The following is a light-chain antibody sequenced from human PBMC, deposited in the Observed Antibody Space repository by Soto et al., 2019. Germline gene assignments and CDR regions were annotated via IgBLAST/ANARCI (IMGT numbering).Light chain of an antibody. Sequence: IAVAHSPATPSVSPGERGTLSRRASQSVSSSYLAWYQQKPGQAPKLLIFGASIRATDIPDRFSGSGSGTDFTLTISRLEPEDFAVYYCQQYGSSPGTFGQGTKVDI. CDR2: GAS. CDR1: QSVSSSY. CDR3: QQYGSSPGT. J-gene: IGKJ1*01. V-gene: IGKV3-20*01.